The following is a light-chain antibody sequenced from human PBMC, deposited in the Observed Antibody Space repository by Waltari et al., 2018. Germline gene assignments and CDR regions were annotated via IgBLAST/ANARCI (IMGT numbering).Light chain of an antibody. CDR3: SSYTSISTWV. J-gene: IGLJ3*02. CDR1: SSDIISDNH. V-gene: IGLV2-14*03. Sequence: QSALTQPASVSGSPGQSITISCTATSSDIISDNHVSWYQQHPGKAPKGIIYDVNNRPSGVSERVSGSRSGNTASLTVSGLQAEDEADYYCSSYTSISTWVFGGGTKLTVV. CDR2: DVN.